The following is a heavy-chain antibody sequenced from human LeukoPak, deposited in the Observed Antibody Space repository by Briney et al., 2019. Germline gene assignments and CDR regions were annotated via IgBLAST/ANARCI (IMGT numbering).Heavy chain of an antibody. J-gene: IGHJ4*02. D-gene: IGHD5-24*01. CDR3: APEGDGYILFDY. V-gene: IGHV3-30*03. CDR1: GFTFSSYG. CDR2: ISYDGSNK. Sequence: PGGSLRLSCAAPGFTFSSYGMHWVRQAPGKGLEWVEVISYDGSNKYYADSVKGRFTISRDNSKNTLYLQMNSLRVEDTAVYYCAPEGDGYILFDYWGQGTLVTVSS.